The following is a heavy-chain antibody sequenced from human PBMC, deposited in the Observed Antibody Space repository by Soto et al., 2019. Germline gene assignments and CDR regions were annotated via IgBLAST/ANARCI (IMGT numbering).Heavy chain of an antibody. CDR1: GFTFSDYY. J-gene: IGHJ6*02. V-gene: IGHV3-11*06. D-gene: IGHD6-13*01. Sequence: QVQLVESGGGLVKPGGSLRLSCAASGFTFSDYYMSWIRQAPGKGLEWVSYISSSSSYTNYADSVKGRFTISRDNAKNSLYLQMNSLRAEDTAVYYCVRDGSSSWTYGMDVWGQGTTVTVSS. CDR3: VRDGSSSWTYGMDV. CDR2: ISSSSSYT.